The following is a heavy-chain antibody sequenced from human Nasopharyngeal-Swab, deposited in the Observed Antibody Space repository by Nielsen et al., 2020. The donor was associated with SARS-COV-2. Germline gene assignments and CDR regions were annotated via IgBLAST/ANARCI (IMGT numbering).Heavy chain of an antibody. CDR2: ISWNSGSI. D-gene: IGHD6-13*01. V-gene: IGHV3-9*01. CDR1: GFTFDDYA. Sequence: SLKISCAASGFTFDDYAMHWVRQAPGKGLEWVSGISWNSGSIGYADSVKGRFTISRDNAKNSLYLQMNSLRAEDTAVYYCARDGIAAAGNYYYYGMDVWGQGTTVTVSS. J-gene: IGHJ6*02. CDR3: ARDGIAAAGNYYYYGMDV.